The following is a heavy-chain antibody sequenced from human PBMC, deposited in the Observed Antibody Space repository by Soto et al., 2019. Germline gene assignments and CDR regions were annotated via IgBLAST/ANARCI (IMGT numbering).Heavy chain of an antibody. CDR2: ISRSGDTT. J-gene: IGHJ6*02. CDR3: AKDPSRPRLGEDYGVDV. Sequence: EVQLLESGGGLVQPGGSLRLSCAASGFTFRNYAMIWVRQAPGTGLEWVSGISRSGDTTYYAASVKGRFTISRDNSKNTLYLQMNSLRAEDTAMYYCAKDPSRPRLGEDYGVDVWGQGTTVSISS. CDR1: GFTFRNYA. D-gene: IGHD3-10*01. V-gene: IGHV3-23*01.